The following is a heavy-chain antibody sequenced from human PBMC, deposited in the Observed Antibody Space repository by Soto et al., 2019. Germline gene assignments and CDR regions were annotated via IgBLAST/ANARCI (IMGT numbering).Heavy chain of an antibody. CDR1: RDTLTRSY. CDR2: INPNSGGT. Sequence: SVKVSCTAYRDTLTRSYMHYVRQSSGQRLEWMGWINPNSGGTNYAQKFQGRVTMTRDTSISTAYMELSRLRSDDTAVYYCARGDCSSIICNDSDS. CDR3: ARGDCSSIICNDSDS. D-gene: IGHD2-2*01. J-gene: IGHJ5*01. V-gene: IGHV1-2*02.